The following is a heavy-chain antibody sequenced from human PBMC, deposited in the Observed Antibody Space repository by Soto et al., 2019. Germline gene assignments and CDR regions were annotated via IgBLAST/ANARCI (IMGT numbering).Heavy chain of an antibody. D-gene: IGHD3-22*01. Sequence: QVQLVQSGAEVKKPGASVKVSCKASGYTFTSYGISWVRQAPGQGLEWMGWISAYNGNTNYAQKLQGRVTMTTDTSTSTAYMGLRSLRSDDTAVYYCARDRRITMIVVVPDAFDIWGQGTMVTVSS. CDR3: ARDRRITMIVVVPDAFDI. J-gene: IGHJ3*02. V-gene: IGHV1-18*04. CDR1: GYTFTSYG. CDR2: ISAYNGNT.